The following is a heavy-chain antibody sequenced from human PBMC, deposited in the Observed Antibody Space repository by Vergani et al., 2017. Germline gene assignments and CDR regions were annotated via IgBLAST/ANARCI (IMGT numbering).Heavy chain of an antibody. J-gene: IGHJ3*02. D-gene: IGHD5-12*01. CDR3: SRVCLSDSDKTGDVSGYNVGGAFDI. CDR2: INSDGSST. Sequence: EVQLVESGGGLVQPGGSLRLSCAASGFTFSSYWMHWVRQAPGKGLVWVSRINSDGSSTSYADSVKGRFTISRDNAKNTLYLQMNSLRAEDTAVYYCSRVCLSDSDKTGDVSGYNVGGAFDIWGQGTMVTVSS. V-gene: IGHV3-74*01. CDR1: GFTFSSYW.